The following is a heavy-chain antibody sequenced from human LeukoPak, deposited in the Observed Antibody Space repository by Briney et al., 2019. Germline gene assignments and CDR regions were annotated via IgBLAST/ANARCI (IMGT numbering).Heavy chain of an antibody. CDR2: IYYSGST. D-gene: IGHD6-13*01. V-gene: IGHV4-59*01. CDR1: GGSISSYY. Sequence: SETLSLTCTVSGGSISSYYWIWIRQPPGKGLEWIGYIYYSGSTNYNPSLKSRVTISVDTSKNQFSLKLSSVTAADTAVYYCARGSSSWYFDYWGQGTLVTVSS. CDR3: ARGSSSWYFDY. J-gene: IGHJ4*02.